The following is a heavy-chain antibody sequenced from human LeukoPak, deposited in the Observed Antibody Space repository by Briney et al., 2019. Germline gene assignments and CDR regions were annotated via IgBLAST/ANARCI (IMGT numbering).Heavy chain of an antibody. D-gene: IGHD6-19*01. Sequence: SETLSLTCTVSGGSIRNFYWSWIRQPPGKGLEWIGYMYYTGSTNYNPSLKSRVTISVDTSKNQFSLKLSSVTAADTAVYYCARGGHPVLYSSGCDVWGQGTTVTVSS. CDR3: ARGGHPVLYSSGCDV. V-gene: IGHV4-59*12. CDR1: GGSIRNFY. J-gene: IGHJ6*02. CDR2: MYYTGST.